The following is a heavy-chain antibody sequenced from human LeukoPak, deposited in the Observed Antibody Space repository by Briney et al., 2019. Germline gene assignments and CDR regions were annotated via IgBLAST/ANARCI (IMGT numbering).Heavy chain of an antibody. J-gene: IGHJ4*02. CDR3: ARVKGGYYFDY. Sequence: QAGGSLRLSCAASGFTFSSYAMTWVRQAPGKGLVWVSRINSDGSSTSYADSVKGRFTISRDNAKNTLYLQMNSLRAEDTAVYYCARVKGGYYFDYWGQGTLVTVSS. D-gene: IGHD3-16*01. CDR1: GFTFSSYA. CDR2: INSDGSST. V-gene: IGHV3-74*01.